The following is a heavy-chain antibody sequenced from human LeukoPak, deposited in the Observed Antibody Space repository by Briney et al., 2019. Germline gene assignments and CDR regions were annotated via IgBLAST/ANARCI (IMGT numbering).Heavy chain of an antibody. V-gene: IGHV1-2*02. CDR1: GYTFTSYG. CDR2: INPKSRGT. Sequence: ASVKVSCKASGYTFTSYGISWVRQAPGQGLEWMGWINPKSRGTDYAQKFRGRVTLTRDKPISTVYMELNALRSDDTAVYYCAGGASLTYYYDSSGFLSFDYWGQGTLVTVSS. J-gene: IGHJ4*02. CDR3: AGGASLTYYYDSSGFLSFDY. D-gene: IGHD3-22*01.